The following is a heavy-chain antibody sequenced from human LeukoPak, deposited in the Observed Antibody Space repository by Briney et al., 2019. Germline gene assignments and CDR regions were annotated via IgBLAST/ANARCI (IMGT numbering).Heavy chain of an antibody. CDR2: INWNGGST. Sequence: GGSLRLSCAASGFTFDDYGMSWVRQAPGKGLEWVSGINWNGGSTGYADSVKGRFTISRDNAKNSLYLQMNRLRAEDTALYYCARATARGADIVVVPATYYYYYMDVWGKGTTVTVSS. CDR3: ARATARGADIVVVPATYYYYYMDV. D-gene: IGHD2-2*01. J-gene: IGHJ6*03. V-gene: IGHV3-20*04. CDR1: GFTFDDYG.